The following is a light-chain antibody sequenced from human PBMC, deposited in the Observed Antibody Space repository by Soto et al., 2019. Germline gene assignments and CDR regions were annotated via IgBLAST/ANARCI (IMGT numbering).Light chain of an antibody. CDR1: SSDVGSDNL. CDR3: CSYAGSSPHVV. J-gene: IGLJ2*01. CDR2: EGS. V-gene: IGLV2-23*01. Sequence: QSALTQPASVSGSPGQSITISCTGTSSDVGSDNLVSWYQQHPGKAPKLMIYEGSNRPSGVANRFSGSKSGNTASLTISGLQAEDEAAYYCCSYAGSSPHVVFGGGTKVTVL.